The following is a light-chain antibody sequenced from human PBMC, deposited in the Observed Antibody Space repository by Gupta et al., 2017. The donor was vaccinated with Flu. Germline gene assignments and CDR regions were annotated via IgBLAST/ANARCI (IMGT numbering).Light chain of an antibody. V-gene: IGLV1-47*01. CDR1: SSHIGSNY. Sequence: QSVLTQPPSASGTPGPRVTISCSGSSSHIGSNYVYWYQQRPGTAPKLLIYRNNQRPSGVPDRFSGSKSGTSASLAISGLRAEDEADYYCAAWDDSLSGVVFGGGTKLTVL. J-gene: IGLJ2*01. CDR3: AAWDDSLSGVV. CDR2: RNN.